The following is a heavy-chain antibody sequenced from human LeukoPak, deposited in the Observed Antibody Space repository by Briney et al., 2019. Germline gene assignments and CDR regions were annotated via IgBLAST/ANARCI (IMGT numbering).Heavy chain of an antibody. J-gene: IGHJ4*02. CDR3: AKQTSGWERYFDY. Sequence: SGGSLRLSCAASGFTFSSYGMHWVRQAPGKGLEWVAVISYDGSNKYYADSVKGRFTISRDNSKNTLYLQMNSLRAEDTAVYYCAKQTSGWERYFDYWGQGTLVTVSS. D-gene: IGHD6-19*01. V-gene: IGHV3-30*18. CDR2: ISYDGSNK. CDR1: GFTFSSYG.